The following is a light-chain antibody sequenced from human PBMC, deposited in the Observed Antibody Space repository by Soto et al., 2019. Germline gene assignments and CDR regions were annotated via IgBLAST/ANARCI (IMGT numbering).Light chain of an antibody. V-gene: IGKV3-11*01. CDR2: DAT. J-gene: IGKJ4*01. CDR3: QQRGT. CDR1: QTVITY. Sequence: IVLTQSPGTLSLSPGERATLSCRASQTVITYLAWYQQKPGQAPRLLIFDATKRVTGIPARFSGSGSGTDFTLTISSLEPEDFAVYYCQQRGTFGGGTKVDIK.